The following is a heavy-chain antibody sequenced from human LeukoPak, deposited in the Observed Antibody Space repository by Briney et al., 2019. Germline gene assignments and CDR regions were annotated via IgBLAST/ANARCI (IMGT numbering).Heavy chain of an antibody. CDR3: ARTLVEYGDSYAFVI. V-gene: IGHV4-59*01. J-gene: IGHJ3*02. D-gene: IGHD4-17*01. Sequence: SETLSLTCTVSGGSISSYYWSWIRQPPGKGLEWIGYIYYSGSTNYNPSLKSRVTISVDTSKNQFSLKLSSVTAADTAVYYCARTLVEYGDSYAFVIWGQGTMVTVSS. CDR2: IYYSGST. CDR1: GGSISSYY.